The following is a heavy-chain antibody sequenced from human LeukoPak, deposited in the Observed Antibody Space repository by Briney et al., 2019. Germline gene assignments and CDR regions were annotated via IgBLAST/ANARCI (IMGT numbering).Heavy chain of an antibody. Sequence: PGGSLRLSCAASGFTFSNYGVHWVRQAPDKGLEWVAFIRYDGSDKYYADSVKGRVTISRDNSKNTLYLQMNSLRVEDTAVYYCAKAGGSFLSNAFDMWGQGTMVTVSS. CDR1: GFTFSNYG. CDR3: AKAGGSFLSNAFDM. D-gene: IGHD1-26*01. V-gene: IGHV3-30*02. CDR2: IRYDGSDK. J-gene: IGHJ3*02.